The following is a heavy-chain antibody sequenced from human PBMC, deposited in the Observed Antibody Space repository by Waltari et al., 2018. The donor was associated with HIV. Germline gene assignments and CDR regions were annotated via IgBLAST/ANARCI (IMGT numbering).Heavy chain of an antibody. D-gene: IGHD1-26*01. J-gene: IGHJ4*02. CDR1: GFTFSSYW. CDR3: ARAGRDGKLPPDY. CDR2: INSEGRSR. V-gene: IGHV3-74*01. Sequence: EVQLVESGGGSVQPGGSLRLSCAASGFTFSSYWMHWVRPAPGKGLVSVSRINSEGRSRSYADSVKGRFTISRDNAKSTVYLHMSSLRAEDTAVYYCARAGRDGKLPPDYWGQGTLVTVSS.